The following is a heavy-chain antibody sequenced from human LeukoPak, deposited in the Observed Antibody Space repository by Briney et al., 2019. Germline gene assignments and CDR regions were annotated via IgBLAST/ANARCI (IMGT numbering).Heavy chain of an antibody. D-gene: IGHD1-26*01. Sequence: NWVRQAPGKGLEWIGEIHHTGNANYNPSLKSRVTISIDKSMNQFSLDLSSVTAADTAVYYCARDRGGGSQIFDYWGQGILVTVSS. CDR2: IHHTGNA. J-gene: IGHJ4*02. V-gene: IGHV4/OR15-8*02. CDR3: ARDRGGGSQIFDY.